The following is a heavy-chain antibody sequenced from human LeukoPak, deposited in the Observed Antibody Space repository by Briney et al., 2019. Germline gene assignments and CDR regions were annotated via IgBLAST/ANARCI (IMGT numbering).Heavy chain of an antibody. V-gene: IGHV4-30-4*01. CDR2: IYYSGST. CDR3: ASPVVDSSGYYRILY. CDR1: GGSISSGDYY. J-gene: IGHJ4*02. D-gene: IGHD3-22*01. Sequence: SETLSLTCTVSGGSISSGDYYWSWIRQPPGKGLEWIGYIYYSGSTYYNPSLKSRVTISVDTSKNQFSLKLSSVTAADTAVYYCASPVVDSSGYYRILYWGQGTLVTVSS.